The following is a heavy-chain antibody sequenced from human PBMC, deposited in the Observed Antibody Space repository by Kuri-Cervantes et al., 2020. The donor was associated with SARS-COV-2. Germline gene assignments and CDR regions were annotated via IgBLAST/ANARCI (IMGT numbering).Heavy chain of an antibody. V-gene: IGHV1-69*02. CDR1: GGTFSSYT. CDR2: IIPILGIA. J-gene: IGHJ2*01. D-gene: IGHD2-21*02. CDR3: ARPPLSYCGGDCSSHSWYFDI. Sequence: SVKVSCKASGGTFSSYTISWVRQAPGQGLEWMGRIIPILGIANYAQKFQGRVTITADKSTSTAYMELSSLRSEDTAVYYCARPPLSYCGGDCSSHSWYFDIWGRGTLVTVSS.